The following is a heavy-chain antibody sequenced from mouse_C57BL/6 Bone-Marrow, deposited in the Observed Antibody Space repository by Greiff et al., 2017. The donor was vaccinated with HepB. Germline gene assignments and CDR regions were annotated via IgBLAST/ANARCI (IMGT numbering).Heavy chain of an antibody. CDR2: ISSGGDYI. CDR3: TRGGITFDY. Sequence: DVHLVESGEGLVKPGGSLKLSCAASGFTFSSYAMSWVRQTPEKRLEWVAYISSGGDYIYYADTVKGRFTISSDNARNTLYLQMSSLKSEDTAMYYCTRGGITFDYWGQGTTLTVSS. V-gene: IGHV5-9-1*02. CDR1: GFTFSSYA. D-gene: IGHD1-1*01. J-gene: IGHJ2*01.